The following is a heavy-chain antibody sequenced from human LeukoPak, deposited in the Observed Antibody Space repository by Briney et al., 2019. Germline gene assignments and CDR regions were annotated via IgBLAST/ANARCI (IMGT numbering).Heavy chain of an antibody. Sequence: PGGSLRLSCAASGFTFSSYSMNWVRQAPGKGLEWVSYISSSSSTIYYADSVKGRFTISRDNAKNSLYLQMNSLRAEDTAVYYCAKAVKAMGHLYWGQGTLVTVSS. J-gene: IGHJ4*02. CDR2: ISSSSSTI. CDR3: AKAVKAMGHLY. V-gene: IGHV3-48*01. D-gene: IGHD5-18*01. CDR1: GFTFSSYS.